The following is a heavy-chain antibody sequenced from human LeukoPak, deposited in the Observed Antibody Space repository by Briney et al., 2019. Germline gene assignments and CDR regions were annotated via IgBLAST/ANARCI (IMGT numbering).Heavy chain of an antibody. J-gene: IGHJ2*01. CDR3: AREYSSGYYGVPNCYFDL. CDR1: GGSISSYY. V-gene: IGHV4-59*12. Sequence: SETLSLTCTVSGGSISSYYWSWIRQPAGKGLEWIGYIYYSGSTNYNPSLKSRVTISVDTPKNQFSLKLSSVTAAVTAVYYCAREYSSGYYGVPNCYFDLWGRDTLVTVSS. D-gene: IGHD3-22*01. CDR2: IYYSGST.